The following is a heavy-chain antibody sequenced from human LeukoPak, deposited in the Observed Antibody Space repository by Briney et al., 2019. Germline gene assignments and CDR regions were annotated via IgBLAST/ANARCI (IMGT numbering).Heavy chain of an antibody. J-gene: IGHJ5*02. V-gene: IGHV1-69*04. CDR2: IIPILGIA. CDR1: GGTFSSYA. Sequence: SVKVSCKASGGTFSSYAISWVRQAPGQGLEWMGRIIPILGIANYAQKFQGRVTITADKSTSTAYMELSSLRSEDTAVYYCARSLLPAAIGYSWFDPWGQGTLVTVSS. CDR3: ARSLLPAAIGYSWFDP. D-gene: IGHD2-2*02.